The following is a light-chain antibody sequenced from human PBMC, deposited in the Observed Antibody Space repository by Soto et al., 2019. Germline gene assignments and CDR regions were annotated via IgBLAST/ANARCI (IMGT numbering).Light chain of an antibody. CDR3: QQRNIWPPVT. CDR2: AAS. V-gene: IGKV3D-20*02. CDR1: QSVSSSY. J-gene: IGKJ5*01. Sequence: EIVLTQSPGTLSLSPGERATLSCRASQSVSSSYLAWYQQKPGQAPRIIIFAASGRATDIPARFSGSGSGTEFALTISSLEPEDSAVYYCQQRNIWPPVTFGHGTRLEIK.